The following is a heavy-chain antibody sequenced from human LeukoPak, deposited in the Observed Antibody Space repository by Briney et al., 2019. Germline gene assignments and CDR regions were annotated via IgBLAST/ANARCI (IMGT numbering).Heavy chain of an antibody. CDR2: IYPGDSDT. Sequence: GESLKISCKGSGYTFTSYWSGWVRQMRGKGLEWMGIIYPGDSDTRYSPSFQGQVTVSADKSISSAYLQWSSLKASDTAMYYCARHRDYVPDIWGQGTMVTVSS. CDR3: ARHRDYVPDI. J-gene: IGHJ3*02. CDR1: GYTFTSYW. V-gene: IGHV5-51*01. D-gene: IGHD3-16*01.